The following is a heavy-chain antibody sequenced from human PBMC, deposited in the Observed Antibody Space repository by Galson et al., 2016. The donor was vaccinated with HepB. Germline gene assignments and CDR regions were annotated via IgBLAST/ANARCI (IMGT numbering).Heavy chain of an antibody. CDR1: GFTFSDYY. V-gene: IGHV3-11*01. CDR2: ITSDGSTI. Sequence: SLRLSCAASGFTFSDYYMSWIRQAPGKGLEWVSYITSDGSTIYYADSVKGRFTISRDNPKNSLYVQMNSLRAEDTAVYYCATMGLQSIRYFEYWGQGTQVTVSS. J-gene: IGHJ4*02. CDR3: ATMGLQSIRYFEY. D-gene: IGHD4-11*01.